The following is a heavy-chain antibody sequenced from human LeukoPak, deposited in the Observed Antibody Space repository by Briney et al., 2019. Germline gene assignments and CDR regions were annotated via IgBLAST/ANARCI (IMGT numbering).Heavy chain of an antibody. CDR3: ARARRWHYYDSSGSDPSYYYYYMDV. D-gene: IGHD3-22*01. Sequence: ASVKVSCKASGGTFSSYAISWVRQAPGQGLEWMGGIIPIFGTATYAQKVQGRVTITTDESTSTAYMELSSLRSEDTAVYYCARARRWHYYDSSGSDPSYYYYYMDVWGKGTTVTVSS. CDR1: GGTFSSYA. V-gene: IGHV1-69*05. J-gene: IGHJ6*03. CDR2: IIPIFGTA.